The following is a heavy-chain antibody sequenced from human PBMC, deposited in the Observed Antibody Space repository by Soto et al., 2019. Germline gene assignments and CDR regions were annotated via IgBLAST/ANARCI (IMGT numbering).Heavy chain of an antibody. J-gene: IGHJ6*02. CDR3: ARDYDFWSGYSVYYVMDV. CDR2: INAGNGNT. Sequence: ASVKVSCKASGYTFTSYAMHWVRQAPGQRLEWMGWINAGNGNTKYSQKFQGRVTITRDTSASTAYMELSSLRSEDTAVYYCARDYDFWSGYSVYYVMDVGGQGTTVTVSS. CDR1: GYTFTSYA. D-gene: IGHD3-3*01. V-gene: IGHV1-3*01.